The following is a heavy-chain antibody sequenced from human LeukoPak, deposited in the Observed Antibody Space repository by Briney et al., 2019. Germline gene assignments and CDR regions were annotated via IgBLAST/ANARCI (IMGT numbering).Heavy chain of an antibody. J-gene: IGHJ5*02. CDR1: GYTFTGYY. V-gene: IGHV1-2*02. CDR3: ARSRDYYDSSGYYGGSYGWFDP. Sequence: ASVKVSCKASGYTFTGYYMHWVRQAPGQGLEWMGWINPNSGGTNYAQKFQGRVTMTRDTSISTAYMELSSLRSEDTAVYYCARSRDYYDSSGYYGGSYGWFDPWGQGTLVTVSS. D-gene: IGHD3-22*01. CDR2: INPNSGGT.